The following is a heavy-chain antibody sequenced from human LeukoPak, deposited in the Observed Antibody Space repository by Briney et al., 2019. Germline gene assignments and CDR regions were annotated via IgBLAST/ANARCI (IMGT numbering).Heavy chain of an antibody. D-gene: IGHD3-10*01. V-gene: IGHV1-8*01. CDR1: GYTFTSYD. CDR3: AREAGIDYYGSGSRGWFDP. Sequence: ASVKVSCKASGYTFTSYDINWVRQATGQGLEWMGWMNPNSGNTGYAQKFQGRVTMTRNTSISTAYMELSSLRSEDTAVYYCAREAGIDYYGSGSRGWFDPWGQGTLVTVSS. CDR2: MNPNSGNT. J-gene: IGHJ5*02.